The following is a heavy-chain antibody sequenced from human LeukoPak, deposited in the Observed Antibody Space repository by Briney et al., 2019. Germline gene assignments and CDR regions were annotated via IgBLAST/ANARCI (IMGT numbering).Heavy chain of an antibody. CDR1: GFTFSSYW. CDR3: ARGLSGYASSLGY. D-gene: IGHD6-6*01. Sequence: SGGSLRLSCAASGFTFSSYWMHWVRHAPGKGLVWVSRINSDGSSTIYADSVRGRFSISRDNAKNTLYLQMNSLRAEDTAVYYCARGLSGYASSLGYWGQGTLVTVSA. J-gene: IGHJ4*02. V-gene: IGHV3-74*01. CDR2: INSDGSST.